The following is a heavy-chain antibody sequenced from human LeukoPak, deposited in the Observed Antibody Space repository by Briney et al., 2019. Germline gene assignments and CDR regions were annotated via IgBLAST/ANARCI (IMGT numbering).Heavy chain of an antibody. CDR3: AALRAAVAGSFDY. CDR1: GYTFTSYY. J-gene: IGHJ4*02. D-gene: IGHD6-19*01. V-gene: IGHV1-46*01. Sequence: ASVKVSCKASGYTFTSYYMHWVRQAPGQGLEWMGIINPSGGSTSYAQKFQGRVTMTRDMSTSTVYMELSSLRSEDTAVYYCAALRAAVAGSFDYWGQGTLVTVSS. CDR2: INPSGGST.